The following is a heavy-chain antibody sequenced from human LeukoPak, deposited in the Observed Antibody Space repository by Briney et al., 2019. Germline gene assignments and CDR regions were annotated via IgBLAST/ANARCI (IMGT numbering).Heavy chain of an antibody. CDR3: ARPGYYDSTGSLHPAIDF. V-gene: IGHV5-51*01. J-gene: IGHJ4*02. Sequence: GESLKISCKASGYTFTKYWLAWVRQMPGKGLEWMGIIFGGDPDTRYTPSFQGQVTLSADKSTNTAYLQWNSLKASDTAMYYCARPGYYDSTGSLHPAIDFWGPGTLVTVSS. CDR1: GYTFTKYW. CDR2: IFGGDPDT. D-gene: IGHD3-22*01.